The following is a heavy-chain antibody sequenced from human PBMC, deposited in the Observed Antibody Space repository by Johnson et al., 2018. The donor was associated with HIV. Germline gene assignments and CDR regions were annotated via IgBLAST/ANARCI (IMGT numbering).Heavy chain of an antibody. D-gene: IGHD1-26*01. CDR3: ARDLPGIYDAFDL. CDR2: ISYDGSNK. V-gene: IGHV3-30*04. J-gene: IGHJ3*01. CDR1: GFTFSSYA. Sequence: VQLVESGGGVVQPGRSLRLSCAASGFTFSSYAMHWVRQAPGKGLEWVAVISYDGSNKYYADSVKGRFTISRDNSKNILYLQMHSLRTEDTAYYYCARDLPGIYDAFDLWGQGTKVTISS.